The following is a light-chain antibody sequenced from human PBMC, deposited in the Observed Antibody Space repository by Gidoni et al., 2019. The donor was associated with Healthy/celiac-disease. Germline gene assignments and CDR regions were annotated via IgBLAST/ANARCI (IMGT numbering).Light chain of an antibody. J-gene: IGKJ1*01. CDR2: GAS. V-gene: IGKV3-20*01. Sequence: EIVLTQSPGTLSLSPGERATLSCRASQSVSSSYLAWYQQKPGQAPRLLIYGASSRATGIPDRFSGSGSGTDFTLTISRLEPEDFAVYYCQQYGSSPPWRTFGQXTKVEIK. CDR3: QQYGSSPPWRT. CDR1: QSVSSSY.